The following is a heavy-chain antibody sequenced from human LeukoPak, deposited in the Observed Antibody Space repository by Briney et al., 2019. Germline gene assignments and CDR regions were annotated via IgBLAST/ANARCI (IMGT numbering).Heavy chain of an antibody. CDR3: ARSNTVVTYYYY. CDR1: GGTFSSYA. J-gene: IGHJ4*02. Sequence: SVKVSCKASGGTFSSYAISWVRQAPGQGLEWMGGIIPIFGTANYAQKFQGRVTITADESTSTAYMELSSLRSEDTAVYYCARSNTVVTYYYYWGQGTLVTVSS. D-gene: IGHD4-23*01. V-gene: IGHV1-69*01. CDR2: IIPIFGTA.